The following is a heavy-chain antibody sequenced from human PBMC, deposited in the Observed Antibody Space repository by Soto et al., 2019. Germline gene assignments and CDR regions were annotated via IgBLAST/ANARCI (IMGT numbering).Heavy chain of an antibody. CDR3: ATGLYDSSSYSFDY. J-gene: IGHJ4*02. V-gene: IGHV1-24*01. CDR1: GYTLTELS. Sequence: ASVKVSCKVSGYTLTELSMHWVRQAPGKGLEWMGGFDPEDGETIYAQKFQGRVTMTEDTSTDTAYMELSSLRSEDTAVYYCATGLYDSSSYSFDYWGQGTLVTVSS. CDR2: FDPEDGET. D-gene: IGHD3-22*01.